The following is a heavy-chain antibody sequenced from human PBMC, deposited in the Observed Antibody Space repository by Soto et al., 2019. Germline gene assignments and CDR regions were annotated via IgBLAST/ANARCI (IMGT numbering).Heavy chain of an antibody. V-gene: IGHV1-69*13. CDR2: IIPIFGTA. CDR3: ARVGYSYGFRYYYGMDV. D-gene: IGHD5-18*01. CDR1: GGTFSSYA. Sequence: SVKVSCKASGGTFSSYAISWVRQAPGQGLEWMGGIIPIFGTANYAQKFQGRVTITADESTSTAYMELSSLRSEDTAVYYCARVGYSYGFRYYYGMDVWGQGTTVTVSS. J-gene: IGHJ6*02.